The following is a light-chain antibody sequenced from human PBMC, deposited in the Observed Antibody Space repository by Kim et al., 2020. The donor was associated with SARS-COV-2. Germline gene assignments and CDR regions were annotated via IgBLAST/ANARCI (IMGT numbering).Light chain of an antibody. V-gene: IGKV3-11*01. CDR1: QSVSSY. CDR2: DAS. CDR3: QQRSNLIT. J-gene: IGKJ5*01. Sequence: EIVLTQSPATLSLSPGERATLSCRASQSVSSYLSWYHQKPGQAPRLLIYDASNRATGIPARFSGSGSGTDFTLTISSLEPEDFAVYYCQQRSNLITFGERTRLEIK.